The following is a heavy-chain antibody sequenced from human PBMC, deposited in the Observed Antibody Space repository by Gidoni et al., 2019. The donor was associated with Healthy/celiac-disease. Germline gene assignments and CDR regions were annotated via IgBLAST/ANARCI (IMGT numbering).Heavy chain of an antibody. CDR1: GGSFIGYY. Sequence: QVQLQQWGAGLLKPSETLSLTCAVYGGSFIGYYWSWIRQPPGKGLEWIGEINHSGSTNYNPSLKSRVTISVDTSKNQFSLKLSSVTAADTAVYYCARVGCSSTSCYRPRGPVDYWGQGTLVTVSS. CDR3: ARVGCSSTSCYRPRGPVDY. CDR2: INHSGST. D-gene: IGHD2-2*01. J-gene: IGHJ4*02. V-gene: IGHV4-34*01.